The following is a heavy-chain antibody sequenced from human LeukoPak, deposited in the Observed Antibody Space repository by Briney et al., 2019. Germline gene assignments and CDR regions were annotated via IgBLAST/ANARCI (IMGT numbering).Heavy chain of an antibody. V-gene: IGHV1-18*01. D-gene: IGHD1-7*01. CDR1: GYTFTIYG. Sequence: AASVTVSFKASGYTFTIYGISWVRQAPGQGLERMGWISAYNGNTNYAQKLQGRVTITTDTSTSTAYMEVRRLRSDDTALYYCARDGFCITGTTLAYFDYWGQGTLVTVSS. CDR3: ARDGFCITGTTLAYFDY. CDR2: ISAYNGNT. J-gene: IGHJ4*02.